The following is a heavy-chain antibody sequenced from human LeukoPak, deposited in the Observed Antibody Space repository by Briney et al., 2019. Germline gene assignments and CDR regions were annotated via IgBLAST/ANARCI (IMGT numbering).Heavy chain of an antibody. CDR3: AKTPVTSCRGAFCYPFDY. Sequence: GGSLRLSCATSGFSFSSYAMSWVRQAPGKGLEWVSAMSSSDDGRYYAASVRGRFTISRDTSRSTLYLQMNSLRAEDAAVYYCAKTPVTSCRGAFCYPFDYWAREPWSPSPQ. V-gene: IGHV3-23*01. CDR2: MSSSDDGR. D-gene: IGHD2-15*01. CDR1: GFSFSSYA. J-gene: IGHJ4*02.